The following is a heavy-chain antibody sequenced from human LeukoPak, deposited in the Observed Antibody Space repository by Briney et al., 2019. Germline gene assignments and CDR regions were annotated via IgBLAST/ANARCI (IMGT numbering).Heavy chain of an antibody. CDR1: GFTFSSYG. CDR3: ARDWILAAQPINFFDY. V-gene: IGHV3-30*03. J-gene: IGHJ4*02. CDR2: ISYDGTNK. Sequence: GGSLRLSCAASGFTFSSYGMHWVRQAPGKGLEWVAVISYDGTNKYYADSVKGRFTISRDNSKNTLYLQINSLRAEDTAVYYCARDWILAAQPINFFDYWGQGTLVTVSS. D-gene: IGHD5-18*01.